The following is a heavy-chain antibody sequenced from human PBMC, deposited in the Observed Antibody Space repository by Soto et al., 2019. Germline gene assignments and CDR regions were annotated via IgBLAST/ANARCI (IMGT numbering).Heavy chain of an antibody. D-gene: IGHD3-3*01. CDR3: ARAHYDFRSGYSGYFAY. CDR2: IYPGDSDT. V-gene: IGHV5-51*01. CDR1: GGKFVGFG. Sequence: GESQRIPRSGSGGKFVGFGGLRVRQMKGKGLEWMGIIYPGDSDTRYSPSFQGQVTISADKSISTAYLQWSSLKASDTAMYYYARAHYDFRSGYSGYFAYWGQGTLVTVSS. J-gene: IGHJ4*02.